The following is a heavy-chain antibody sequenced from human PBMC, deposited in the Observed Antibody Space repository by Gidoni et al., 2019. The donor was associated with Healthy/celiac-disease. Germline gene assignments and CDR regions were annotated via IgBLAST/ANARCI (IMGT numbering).Heavy chain of an antibody. CDR1: GGTFSSYA. J-gene: IGHJ4*02. CDR2: IIPIFGTA. CDR3: ARGPASGRFDY. V-gene: IGHV1-69*01. D-gene: IGHD1-26*01. Sequence: QVQLVQSGAEVKKPWSSVKVSCNASGGTFSSYAISWVRQAPGQGLEWMGGIIPIFGTANYAQKFQGRVTITADESTSTAYMELISLRSEDTAVYYCARGPASGRFDYWGQGTLVTVSS.